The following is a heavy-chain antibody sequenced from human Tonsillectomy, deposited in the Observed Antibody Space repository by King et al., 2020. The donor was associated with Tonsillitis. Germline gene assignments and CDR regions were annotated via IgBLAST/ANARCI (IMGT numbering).Heavy chain of an antibody. D-gene: IGHD2-8*01. CDR2: IYYTGST. V-gene: IGHV4-39*01. CDR3: ARQWGFCTNGVCFLYYFDY. Sequence: QLQESGPGLVKPSETLSLTCAVSGGSISTSSYYWGWIRQSPGKGLEWIGSIYYTGSTYYSPSLRCRVTISVDTSKNQFSLRLSSVTAADTAVYYCARQWGFCTNGVCFLYYFDYWGQGALVTVSS. J-gene: IGHJ4*02. CDR1: GGSISTSSYY.